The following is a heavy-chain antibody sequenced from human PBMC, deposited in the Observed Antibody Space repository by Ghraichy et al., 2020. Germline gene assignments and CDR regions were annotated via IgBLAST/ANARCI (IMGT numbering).Heavy chain of an antibody. D-gene: IGHD4-17*01. J-gene: IGHJ4*02. CDR3: ARANDYGDVLALCYFDY. V-gene: IGHV4-31*03. Sequence: SETLSLTCTVSGGSISSGGYYWSWIRQHPGKGLEWIGWIYDSGDTHYTPSLKSRVTISVDTSKNQFSLNLSSVTAADTAMYYCARANDYGDVLALCYFDYWGQGTLVTFSS. CDR2: IYDSGDT. CDR1: GGSISSGGYY.